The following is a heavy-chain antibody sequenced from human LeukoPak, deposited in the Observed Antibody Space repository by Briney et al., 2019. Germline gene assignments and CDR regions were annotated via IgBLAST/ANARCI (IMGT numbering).Heavy chain of an antibody. V-gene: IGHV1-69*13. CDR3: VREVDYDILTGQNWFDP. CDR2: IIPIFGTA. Sequence: SVKVSCKASGGTFSSYAISWVRQAPGQGLEWMGGIIPIFGTANYAQKFQGRVTITADESTSTAYMELSSLRSEDTAVYYCVREVDYDILTGQNWFDPWGQGTLVTVSS. D-gene: IGHD3-9*01. J-gene: IGHJ5*02. CDR1: GGTFSSYA.